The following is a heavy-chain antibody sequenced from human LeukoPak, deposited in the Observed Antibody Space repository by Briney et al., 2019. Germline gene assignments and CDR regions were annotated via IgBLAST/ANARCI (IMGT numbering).Heavy chain of an antibody. CDR1: GFTFSSYS. V-gene: IGHV3-23*01. J-gene: IGHJ3*02. CDR3: AKGEQYSRAAFDI. Sequence: GGSLRLSCAASGFTFSSYSMNWVRQAPGKGLEWVSAISGSGGSTYYADSVKGRFTISRDNSKNTLYLQMNSLRAEDTAVYYCAKGEQYSRAAFDIWGQGTMVTVSS. CDR2: ISGSGGST. D-gene: IGHD6-6*01.